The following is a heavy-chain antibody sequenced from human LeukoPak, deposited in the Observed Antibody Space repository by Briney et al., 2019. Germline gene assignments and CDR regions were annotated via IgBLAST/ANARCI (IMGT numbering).Heavy chain of an antibody. J-gene: IGHJ5*02. D-gene: IGHD3-10*01. Sequence: SETLSLTCTVSGGSISSYYWSWVRQPPGKGLEWIGYIYYSGSTNYNPSLKSRVTISVDTSKNQFSLKLSSVTAADTAVYYCARAPASALWFGEFTVGFDPWGQGTLVTVSS. CDR1: GGSISSYY. V-gene: IGHV4-59*01. CDR3: ARAPASALWFGEFTVGFDP. CDR2: IYYSGST.